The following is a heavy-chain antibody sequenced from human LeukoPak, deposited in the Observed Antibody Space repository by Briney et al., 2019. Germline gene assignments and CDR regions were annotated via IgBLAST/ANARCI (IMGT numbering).Heavy chain of an antibody. V-gene: IGHV3-23*01. CDR1: GFTFSSYA. Sequence: GGSLRLSGAASGFTFSSYAMSWVRKAPGKGLEWVSAISGSGGSTYYADSVKGRFTISRDNSKNTLYLQMNSLRAEDTAVYYCASTLGYCSGGSCYSGAFDIWGQGTMVTVSS. J-gene: IGHJ3*02. CDR2: ISGSGGST. D-gene: IGHD2-15*01. CDR3: ASTLGYCSGGSCYSGAFDI.